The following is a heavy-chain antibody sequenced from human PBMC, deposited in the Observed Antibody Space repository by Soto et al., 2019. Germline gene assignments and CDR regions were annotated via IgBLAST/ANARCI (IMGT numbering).Heavy chain of an antibody. J-gene: IGHJ4*02. CDR3: ARDPYSTSSLVGKESSGFSDY. D-gene: IGHD6-13*01. Sequence: GGSLRLSCAASGFTFSAHAMGWVRQAPEKGLEWVSGISRSGHSTYYADSVKGRFTISRDNSKSTLYLQVNSLRADDTAVYYCARDPYSTSSLVGKESSGFSDYWGQGALVTVSS. V-gene: IGHV3-23*01. CDR2: ISRSGHST. CDR1: GFTFSAHA.